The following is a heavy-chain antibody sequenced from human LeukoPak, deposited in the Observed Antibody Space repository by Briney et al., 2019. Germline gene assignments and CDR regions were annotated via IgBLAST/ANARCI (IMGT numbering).Heavy chain of an antibody. V-gene: IGHV4-28*03. CDR3: ARALLQRGYSYGHIFFDY. D-gene: IGHD5-18*01. CDR1: GYSISSNNW. Sequence: SETLSLTCAVSGYSISSNNWRAWIRQPPGKGLEWIGYIYYSGNTYYNPYNPSLTSRVTMSVDTSKNQFSLKLSSVTAADTAVYYCARALLQRGYSYGHIFFDYWGQGTLVTVSS. J-gene: IGHJ4*02. CDR2: IYYSGNT.